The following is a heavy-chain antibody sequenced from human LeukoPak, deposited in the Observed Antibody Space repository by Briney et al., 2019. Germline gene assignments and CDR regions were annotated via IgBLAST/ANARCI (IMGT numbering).Heavy chain of an antibody. CDR2: IYSGGST. J-gene: IGHJ4*02. V-gene: IGHV3-53*01. CDR3: AREWAAAGIDY. CDR1: GFTFSSYW. D-gene: IGHD6-13*01. Sequence: GGCLGLSCEASGFTFSSYWMRWVRQAPGKGLEWVSVIYSGGSTYYADSVKGRFTISRDNSKNTLYLQMNSLRAEDTAVYYCAREWAAAGIDYWGQGTLVTVSS.